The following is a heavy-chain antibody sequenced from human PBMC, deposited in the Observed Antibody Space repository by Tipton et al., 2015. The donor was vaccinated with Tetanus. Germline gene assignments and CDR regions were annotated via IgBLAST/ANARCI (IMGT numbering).Heavy chain of an antibody. CDR2: IHHSGLA. V-gene: IGHV4-30-4*01. D-gene: IGHD2-8*02. CDR3: ARATSTGPAYNWFDL. CDR1: GDSVSTGNFY. Sequence: TLSLTCTVSGDSVSTGNFYWSWIRQPPGKGLEWIAFIHHSGLAFSKPSLKSRVSISIDRSKNQLSLKLTSVTAADTAVYYCARATSTGPAYNWFDLWGQGTLVTVSS. J-gene: IGHJ5*02.